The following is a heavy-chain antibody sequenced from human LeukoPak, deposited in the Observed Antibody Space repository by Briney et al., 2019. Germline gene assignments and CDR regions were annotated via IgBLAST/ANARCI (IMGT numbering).Heavy chain of an antibody. D-gene: IGHD2-21*01. V-gene: IGHV3-11*06. Sequence: GGSLRLSCAASGFTFSDYYMSWIRQAPGKGLEWVSYISGSSYYTKYADSVKGRFIISRDNAKNSLYLQMNSLRAEDTAVYYCARSSSSGGGDSFDIWGQGTMVTVSS. CDR3: ARSSSSGGGDSFDI. CDR1: GFTFSDYY. J-gene: IGHJ3*02. CDR2: ISGSSYYT.